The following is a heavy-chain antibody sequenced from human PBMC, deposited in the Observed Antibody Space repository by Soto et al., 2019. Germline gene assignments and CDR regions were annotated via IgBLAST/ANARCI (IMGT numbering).Heavy chain of an antibody. CDR3: ARAEGYYAPGSYWEYCEY. CDR2: IYWGDDK. D-gene: IGHD3-10*01. V-gene: IGHV2-5*02. J-gene: IGHJ4*02. Sequence: QITLKESGPTLVKPTQTLTLTCTLSGFSLSARGVGVGWIRQPPGKALEWLALIYWGDDKRYSPSLKSRLTLTEDPSRNQFVLTMTNTEPVDTATYHCARAEGYYAPGSYWEYCEYWGQGTLVTVSS. CDR1: GFSLSARGVG.